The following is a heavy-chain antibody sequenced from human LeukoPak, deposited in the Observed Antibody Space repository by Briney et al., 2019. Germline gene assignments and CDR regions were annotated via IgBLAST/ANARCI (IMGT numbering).Heavy chain of an antibody. V-gene: IGHV3-7*03. CDR1: GFTFSNYW. D-gene: IGHD2-21*02. J-gene: IGHJ4*02. CDR3: ARVRVGGGDPEIGSY. Sequence: GGSLRLSCAASGFTFSNYWMSWIRQAPGKGLEWLGHIKEDGSEKNCVDSVKGRFTISRDNAKNSPYLQMNSLRVEDTAVYYCARVRVGGGDPEIGSYWGQGTLVTVSS. CDR2: IKEDGSEK.